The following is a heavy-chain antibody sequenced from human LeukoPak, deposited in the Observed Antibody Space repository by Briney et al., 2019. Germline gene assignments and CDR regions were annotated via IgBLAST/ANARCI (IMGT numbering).Heavy chain of an antibody. D-gene: IGHD3-9*01. J-gene: IGHJ4*02. Sequence: QTGESLKISCKGSGYSFTSYWIGWVRQAPGKGLEWVSAISGSGGSTYYADSVKGRFTISRDNSKNTLYLQMNSLRAEDTAVYYCAKDDYDILTGSMRGFDYWGQGTLVTVSS. V-gene: IGHV3-23*01. CDR3: AKDDYDILTGSMRGFDY. CDR1: GYSFTSYW. CDR2: ISGSGGST.